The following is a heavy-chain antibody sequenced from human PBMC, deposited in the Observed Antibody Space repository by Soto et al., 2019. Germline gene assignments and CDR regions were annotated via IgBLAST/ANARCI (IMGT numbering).Heavy chain of an antibody. CDR3: ARYCSGGSCYYYYGMDV. V-gene: IGHV3-11*06. Sequence: QVHLGESGGGLVKPGGSLRISCAASGFTFSDYYMSWIRQAPVKGLEWVSYISSSSIYTNYADSVKGRFTISSDNAKNSLYLQMNSMRAEDTAVYYCARYCSGGSCYYYYGMDVWGQGTTVTVSS. CDR2: ISSSSIYT. D-gene: IGHD2-15*01. CDR1: GFTFSDYY. J-gene: IGHJ6*02.